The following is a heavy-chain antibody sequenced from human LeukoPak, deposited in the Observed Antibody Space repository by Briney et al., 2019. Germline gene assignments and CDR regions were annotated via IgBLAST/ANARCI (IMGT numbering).Heavy chain of an antibody. D-gene: IGHD2-2*01. CDR3: ARDKAAVVVPAATIDY. Sequence: ASVKVSCKASGYTFTSYGISWVRQAPGQGLEWMGWISAYNGNTNYAQKLQGRVTMTTDTSTGTAYMELRSLRSDDTAVYYCARDKAAVVVPAATIDYWGQGTLVTVSS. V-gene: IGHV1-18*04. CDR1: GYTFTSYG. J-gene: IGHJ4*02. CDR2: ISAYNGNT.